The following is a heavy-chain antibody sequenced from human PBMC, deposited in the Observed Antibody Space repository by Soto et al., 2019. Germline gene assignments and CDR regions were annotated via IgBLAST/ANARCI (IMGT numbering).Heavy chain of an antibody. CDR2: INPSGGST. J-gene: IGHJ4*02. CDR3: ARGFCTTTTCLVGDF. CDR1: GYTFTSYY. Sequence: QVQLVQSGAEVKKPGASVKISCKSSGYTFTSYYMHWVRQAPGQGLEWMGMINPSGGSTNYAQRFQGSLNTTRDTSTSTVYKDLSDLTSEDTAVYYCARGFCTTTTCLVGDFWGQGTLVTVS. D-gene: IGHD2-2*01. V-gene: IGHV1-46*01.